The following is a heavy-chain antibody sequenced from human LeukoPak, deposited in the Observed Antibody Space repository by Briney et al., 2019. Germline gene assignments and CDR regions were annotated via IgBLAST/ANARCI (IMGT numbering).Heavy chain of an antibody. J-gene: IGHJ6*03. CDR3: ARDYGTTRDYYYMDV. D-gene: IGHD4-11*01. V-gene: IGHV4-59*01. Sequence: SETLSLTCTVSGGSISSYYWSWIRQPPGKGLEWIGYIYYSGNTDYNPSLKSRVTISVDTSKNQFSLRLSSVTAADTAVYYCARDYGTTRDYYYMDVWGKGTTVTVSS. CDR1: GGSISSYY. CDR2: IYYSGNT.